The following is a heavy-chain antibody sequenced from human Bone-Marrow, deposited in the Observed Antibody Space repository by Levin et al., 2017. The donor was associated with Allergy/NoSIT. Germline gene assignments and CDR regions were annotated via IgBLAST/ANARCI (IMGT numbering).Heavy chain of an antibody. CDR1: GGSISSYY. J-gene: IGHJ2*01. V-gene: IGHV4-59*01. D-gene: IGHD4-23*01. Sequence: SQTLSLTCTVSGGSISSYYWSWIRQPPGKGLEWIGYIYYSGSTNYNPSLKSRVTISVDTSKKQFSLKLSSVTAADTAVYYCARDRDGVGSNSGSWYFDLWGRGTLVTVSS. CDR2: IYYSGST. CDR3: ARDRDGVGSNSGSWYFDL.